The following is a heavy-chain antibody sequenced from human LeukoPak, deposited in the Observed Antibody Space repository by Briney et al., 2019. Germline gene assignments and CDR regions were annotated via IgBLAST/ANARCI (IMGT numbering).Heavy chain of an antibody. CDR1: GGTFSSYA. V-gene: IGHV1-69*13. Sequence: SVKVSCKASGGTFSSYAISWVRQAPGQGLEWMGGIIPIFGTANYAQKFQGRVTITADESTSTAYMELSSLRSEDTAVYYCARDLLPPGSPPPHYYDSSGSNFGRPEEGCWGQGTLVTVSS. D-gene: IGHD3-22*01. CDR3: ARDLLPPGSPPPHYYDSSGSNFGRPEEGC. J-gene: IGHJ4*02. CDR2: IIPIFGTA.